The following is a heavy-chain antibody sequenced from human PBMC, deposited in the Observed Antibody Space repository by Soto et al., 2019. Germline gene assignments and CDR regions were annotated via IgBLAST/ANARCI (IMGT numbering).Heavy chain of an antibody. V-gene: IGHV1-2*02. CDR2: INPDSGVT. CDR3: ARDPSDSSGNYDY. J-gene: IGHJ4*01. CDR1: GYTFSLYF. D-gene: IGHD3-22*01. Sequence: GASVKVSCKTSGYTFSLYFIHWVRQAPGEGFEWVGWINPDSGVTQYAQKYQGRVTMTSDTSIRTAYMDLTGLTSDDTAVYFCARDPSDSSGNYDYWG.